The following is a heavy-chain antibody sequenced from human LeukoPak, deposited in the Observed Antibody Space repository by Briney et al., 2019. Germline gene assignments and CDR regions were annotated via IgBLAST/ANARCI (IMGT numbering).Heavy chain of an antibody. Sequence: GASVKVSCKASGYTFTGYYMHWVRQAPGQGLEWMGWINPNSGGTNYAQKFQGRVTMTRDTSISTAYMELRSLRSDDTAVYYCARDPYYYDSSTYYHDVFDIWGQGTMVTVSS. V-gene: IGHV1-2*02. J-gene: IGHJ3*02. CDR1: GYTFTGYY. D-gene: IGHD3-22*01. CDR2: INPNSGGT. CDR3: ARDPYYYDSSTYYHDVFDI.